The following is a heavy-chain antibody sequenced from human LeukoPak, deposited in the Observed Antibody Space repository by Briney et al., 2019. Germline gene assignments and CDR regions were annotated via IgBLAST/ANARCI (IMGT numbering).Heavy chain of an antibody. CDR1: GFPFSSYW. CDR2: IKQDGSEK. V-gene: IGHV3-7*03. Sequence: GGSLRLSCVASGFPFSSYWVTWVRQAPGKGLEWVANIKQDGSEKYYVDSVKGRFTVSRDNAENSLYLQMSSLRAEDTAVYYCARLTQLARGRYWGQGTLVTVSS. CDR3: ARLTQLARGRY. J-gene: IGHJ4*02. D-gene: IGHD6-6*01.